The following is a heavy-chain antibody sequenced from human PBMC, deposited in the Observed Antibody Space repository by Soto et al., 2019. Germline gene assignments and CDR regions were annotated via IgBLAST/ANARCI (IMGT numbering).Heavy chain of an antibody. CDR3: AKGRGGSGSLTPRVDF. D-gene: IGHD3-10*01. CDR1: GFTFNNYA. CDR2: ISGGGDTT. V-gene: IGHV3-23*01. Sequence: EVQLLESGGGLIQPGVSVRLSCAASGFTFNNYAMTWVRHATGKGLEWVSAISGGGDTTSYADSVKGRFTVSRDGSKNTLYLQMSSLRAEDTALYYCAKGRGGSGSLTPRVDFWGQGTLVTVSS. J-gene: IGHJ4*02.